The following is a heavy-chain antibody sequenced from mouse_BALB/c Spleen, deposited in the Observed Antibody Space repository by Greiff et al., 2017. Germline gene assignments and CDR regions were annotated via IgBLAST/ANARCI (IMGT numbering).Heavy chain of an antibody. J-gene: IGHJ3*01. Sequence: VQLQQSGPELVKPGASVKIPCKASGYTFTDYNMDWVKQSHGKSLEWIGDINPNNGGTIYNQKFKGKATLTVDKSSSTAYMELRSLTSEDTAVYYCARLTTATEGAYWGQGTLVTVSA. CDR3: ARLTTATEGAY. V-gene: IGHV1-18*01. D-gene: IGHD1-2*01. CDR1: GYTFTDYN. CDR2: INPNNGGT.